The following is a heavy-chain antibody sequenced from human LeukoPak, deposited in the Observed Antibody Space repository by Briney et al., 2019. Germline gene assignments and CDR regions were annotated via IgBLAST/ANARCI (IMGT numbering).Heavy chain of an antibody. CDR2: ISYDGSNK. CDR1: GFTFSSYA. Sequence: GRSLRLSCAASGFTFSSYAMHWVRQAPGKGLEWVAVISYDGSNKYYADSVKGRFTISRDNSKNTLYLQTNSLRAEDTAVYYCARDAGEVGADYFDYWGQGTLVTVSS. J-gene: IGHJ4*02. D-gene: IGHD1-26*01. CDR3: ARDAGEVGADYFDY. V-gene: IGHV3-30-3*01.